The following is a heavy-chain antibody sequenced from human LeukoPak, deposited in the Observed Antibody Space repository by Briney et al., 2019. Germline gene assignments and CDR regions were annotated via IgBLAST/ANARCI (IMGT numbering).Heavy chain of an antibody. CDR1: GFTFSSYA. J-gene: IGHJ3*02. D-gene: IGHD1-1*01. Sequence: GGSLRLSCAASGFTFSSYAMSWVRQAPGKGLEWVSAISGSGGSTYYADSVKGRFTISRDNSKNTLYLQMNSLRAEDTAVYYCANRPRRKTGTIEGDDAFDIWGQGTMVTVSS. CDR3: ANRPRRKTGTIEGDDAFDI. CDR2: ISGSGGST. V-gene: IGHV3-23*01.